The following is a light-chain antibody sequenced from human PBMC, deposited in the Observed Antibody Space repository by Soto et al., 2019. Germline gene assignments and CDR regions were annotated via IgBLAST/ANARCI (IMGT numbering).Light chain of an antibody. CDR2: LERSGSY. V-gene: IGLV4-60*03. CDR3: ETWDSNTHTV. Sequence: QAVLTQSSSASASLGSSVKLTCTLSSGHSTYTIAWHQQQPGKAPRYLMKLERSGSYNKGSGVPDRFSGSSSGADRYLTISILQSEDEADYYCETWDSNTHTVFGGGTQLTVL. CDR1: SGHSTYT. J-gene: IGLJ7*01.